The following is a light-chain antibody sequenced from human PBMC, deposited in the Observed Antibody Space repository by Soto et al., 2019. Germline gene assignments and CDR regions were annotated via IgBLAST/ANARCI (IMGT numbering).Light chain of an antibody. J-gene: IGLJ1*01. CDR2: DLT. CDR1: SSDVGGYNF. CDR3: ISYTNTNTYV. V-gene: IGLV2-14*03. Sequence: QSVLTQHASVSGSPGQSITISCTGTSSDVGGYNFVSWYQHHPAKAPKLMIYDLTYRPSGVSNRFSGSKSGNTAYLTISGLQAEDEADYYCISYTNTNTYVFGTGTKLTVL.